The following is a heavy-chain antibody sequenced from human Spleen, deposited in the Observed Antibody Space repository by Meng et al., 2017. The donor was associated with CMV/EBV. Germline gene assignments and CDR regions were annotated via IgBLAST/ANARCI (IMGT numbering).Heavy chain of an antibody. CDR3: ARDLYAGYSDGPFDF. Sequence: SGYTFTDYYIPWVRQAPGQGLEWMGWINPNTGGTNYAHNFQGRVTMTRDTSISTAYMELSRLRSDDTAVYFCARDLYAGYSDGPFDFWGQGTLVTVSS. J-gene: IGHJ4*02. D-gene: IGHD3-16*01. CDR1: GYTFTDYY. CDR2: INPNTGGT. V-gene: IGHV1-2*02.